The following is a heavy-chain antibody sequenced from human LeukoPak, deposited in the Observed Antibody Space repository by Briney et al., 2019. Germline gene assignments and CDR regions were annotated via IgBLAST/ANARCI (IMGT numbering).Heavy chain of an antibody. Sequence: KASETLSLTCTVSGGSISSSSYYWGWIRQPPEKGLEWIGSMYYSGSTYYNPSLKSRVTISVDTSKNQFSLKLSSVTAADTAVYYCARRSGYYSGAFDIWGQGTMVTVSS. CDR2: MYYSGST. V-gene: IGHV4-39*01. D-gene: IGHD3-22*01. CDR1: GGSISSSSYY. J-gene: IGHJ3*02. CDR3: ARRSGYYSGAFDI.